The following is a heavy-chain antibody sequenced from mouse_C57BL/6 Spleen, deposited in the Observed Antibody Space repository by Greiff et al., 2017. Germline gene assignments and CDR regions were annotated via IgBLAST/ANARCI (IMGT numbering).Heavy chain of an antibody. V-gene: IGHV1-18*01. CDR2: INPNNGGT. Sequence: VQLQQSGPELVKPGASVKIPCKASGYTFTDYNMDWVKQSHGKSLEWIGDINPNNGGTIYNQKFKGKATLTVDKSSSTAYMELRRLTSEDTAVYYCARGAYYSNSYAMDYWGQGTSGTVAS. J-gene: IGHJ4*01. D-gene: IGHD2-5*01. CDR3: ARGAYYSNSYAMDY. CDR1: GYTFTDYN.